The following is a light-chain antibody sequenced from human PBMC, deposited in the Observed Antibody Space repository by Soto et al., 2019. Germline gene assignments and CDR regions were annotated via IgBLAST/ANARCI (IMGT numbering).Light chain of an antibody. V-gene: IGKV1-17*03. J-gene: IGKJ1*01. Sequence: DIQMTQSPPAMSASVGDGVTITCRASQDISNGLAWFQQKPGQVPKRLIYAASSLQSGVPSRFSVYGSGTEFTLTISNLQPEDFATYYCLQHNNYPRTFGQGTKVEV. CDR2: AAS. CDR3: LQHNNYPRT. CDR1: QDISNG.